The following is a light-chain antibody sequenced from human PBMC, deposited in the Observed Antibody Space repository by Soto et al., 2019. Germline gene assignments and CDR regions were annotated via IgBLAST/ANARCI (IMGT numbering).Light chain of an antibody. Sequence: FVLRQSPDTLSLSPGETATLSCRASQSVSSYLAWYQQKPGQPPRLLIYDTYNRVAGIPVRFSGSGSGTDFTLTISSLESEDFALYYCHQWNTFGQGTRLEIK. CDR1: QSVSSY. CDR3: HQWNT. J-gene: IGKJ5*01. CDR2: DTY. V-gene: IGKV3-11*01.